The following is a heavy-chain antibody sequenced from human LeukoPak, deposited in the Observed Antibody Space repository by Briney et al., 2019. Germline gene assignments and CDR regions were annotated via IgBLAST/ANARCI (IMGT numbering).Heavy chain of an antibody. CDR3: AKLMLRYTYGSADY. J-gene: IGHJ4*02. CDR1: GFPFSNYA. V-gene: IGHV3-23*01. Sequence: GGSLRLSCAASGFPFSNYAMTWVRQAPGKGLEWVSGISAGGGTLYFADSVQGRFTISRDNSKSTLYLQMNNLRADDTAVYYCAKLMLRYTYGSADYWGQGTLVTVSS. CDR2: ISAGGGTL. D-gene: IGHD5-18*01.